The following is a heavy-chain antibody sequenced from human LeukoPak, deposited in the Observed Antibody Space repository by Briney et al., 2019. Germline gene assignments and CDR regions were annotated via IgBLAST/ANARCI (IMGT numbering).Heavy chain of an antibody. CDR2: IKSKTDGGTT. V-gene: IGHV3-15*01. Sequence: GGSLRLSCAASGFTFSNAWMSWVRQAPGKGLEWVGRIKSKTDGGTTDYAAPVKGRFTISRDDSKNTLYLRMNSLKTEDTAVYCCTTDPTGYFDWVDAFDIWGQGTMVTVSS. CDR1: GFTFSNAW. CDR3: TTDPTGYFDWVDAFDI. J-gene: IGHJ3*02. D-gene: IGHD3-9*01.